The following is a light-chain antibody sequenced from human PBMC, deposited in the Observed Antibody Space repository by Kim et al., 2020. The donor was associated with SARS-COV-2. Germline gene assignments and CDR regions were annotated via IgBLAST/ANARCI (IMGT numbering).Light chain of an antibody. CDR2: GKN. J-gene: IGLJ2*01. Sequence: VALGQKVRITCQGDSLRSYYANWYQRKPGQDPKIVIYGKNNRPSGIPDRFSGSSSGNTDSLTITGNQAGDEADYYCNSRDSDDNVVFGGGTQMNVL. CDR1: SLRSYY. V-gene: IGLV3-19*01. CDR3: NSRDSDDNVV.